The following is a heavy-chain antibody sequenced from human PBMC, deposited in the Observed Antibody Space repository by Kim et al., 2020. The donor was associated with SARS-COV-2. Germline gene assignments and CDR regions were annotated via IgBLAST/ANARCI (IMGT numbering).Heavy chain of an antibody. Sequence: LKSRVTISVDTSKNQFSLKLSSVTAADTAVYYCARVKQQLGFYYYYGMDVWGQGTTVTVSS. D-gene: IGHD6-13*01. V-gene: IGHV4-34*01. CDR3: ARVKQQLGFYYYYGMDV. J-gene: IGHJ6*02.